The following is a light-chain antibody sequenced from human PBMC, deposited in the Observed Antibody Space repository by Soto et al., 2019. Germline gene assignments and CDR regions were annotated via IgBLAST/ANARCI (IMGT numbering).Light chain of an antibody. CDR1: QSISSY. J-gene: IGKJ5*01. V-gene: IGKV1-39*01. CDR3: QQSYSTPIT. CDR2: AAS. Sequence: DLQMTQSPSALSASVGDRVTLTCRASQSISSYLNWYQQKPGKAPKLLIYAASSLQSGVPSRFSGSGSGTDFTLTISSLQPEDFATYYCQQSYSTPITFGQGTRLENK.